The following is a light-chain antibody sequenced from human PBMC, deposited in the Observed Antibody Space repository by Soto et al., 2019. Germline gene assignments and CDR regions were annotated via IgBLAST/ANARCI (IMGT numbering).Light chain of an antibody. J-gene: IGKJ5*01. CDR2: DAS. CDR1: ESVSRN. Sequence: EVVMTQSPATLSVSPGERATLSCRASESVSRNLAWYQQKPGQAPRLLIYDASTRATGIPARFSGSGYGTDFTLSISSLQSEDFAVYYCKQYKEWPPFTFGQGTRLEIK. V-gene: IGKV3-15*01. CDR3: KQYKEWPPFT.